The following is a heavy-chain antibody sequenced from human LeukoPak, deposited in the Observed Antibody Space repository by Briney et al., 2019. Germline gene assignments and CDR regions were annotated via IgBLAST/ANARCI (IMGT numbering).Heavy chain of an antibody. CDR1: GFTFSKAW. J-gene: IGHJ3*01. CDR2: IYSDGSDT. D-gene: IGHD3/OR15-3a*01. V-gene: IGHV3-74*03. CDR3: ATDAGHGFSF. Sequence: GGSLRLSCAASGFTFSKAWMHWVRQAPGKGLVWVSRIYSDGSDTTYADSVKGRFIISRDNAKNTLYLQMNSLRGDDTAVHYCATDAGHGFSFWGQGTMVTVSS.